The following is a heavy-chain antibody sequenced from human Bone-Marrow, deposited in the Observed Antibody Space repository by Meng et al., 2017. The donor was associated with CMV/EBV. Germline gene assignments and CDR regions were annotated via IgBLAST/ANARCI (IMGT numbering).Heavy chain of an antibody. CDR3: ARGPLMHSANDH. CDR2: ITPYNGNR. V-gene: IGHV1-18*01. D-gene: IGHD4-11*01. Sequence: ASVKVSCKASGFSLMSYGVTWVRQAPGQGLQWMAWITPYNGNRQFAQDFQGRVTLTTDTSRTTVYMELKNLRYDDTAVYYCARGPLMHSANDHWGQGTLVTASS. J-gene: IGHJ5*02. CDR1: GFSLMSYG.